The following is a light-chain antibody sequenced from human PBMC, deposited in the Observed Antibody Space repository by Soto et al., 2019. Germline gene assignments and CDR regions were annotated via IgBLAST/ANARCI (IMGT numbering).Light chain of an antibody. V-gene: IGLV6-57*04. CDR2: EDN. CDR1: SGSIASNY. Sequence: NCMLTQPHSVSESPGKTVTISCTRSSGSIASNYVQWYQQRPGSAPTTVIYEDNQRPSGVPDRFSGSIDSSSNSASLTISGLKTEDEADYYCQSYDSSNHVVFGGGTQLTVL. CDR3: QSYDSSNHVV. J-gene: IGLJ2*01.